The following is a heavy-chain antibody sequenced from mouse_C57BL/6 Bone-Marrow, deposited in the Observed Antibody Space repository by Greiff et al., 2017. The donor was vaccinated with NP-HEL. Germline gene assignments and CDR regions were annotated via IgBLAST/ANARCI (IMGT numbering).Heavy chain of an antibody. J-gene: IGHJ4*01. V-gene: IGHV14-3*01. D-gene: IGHD2-5*01. CDR3: AREGYSNYGHYYAMDY. CDR2: IDPANGNT. Sequence: VQLKESVAELVRPGASVKLSCTASGFNITNTYMHWVKQRPEQGLEWIGRIDPANGNTKYAPKFQGKATITADTSSNTAYLQLSSLTSEDTAIYYCAREGYSNYGHYYAMDYWGQGTSVTVSS. CDR1: GFNITNTY.